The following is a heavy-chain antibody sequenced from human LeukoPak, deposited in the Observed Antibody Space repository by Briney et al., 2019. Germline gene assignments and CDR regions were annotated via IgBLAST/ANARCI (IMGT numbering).Heavy chain of an antibody. CDR3: ARDPVVATTSFDY. CDR1: GYTFTSYY. D-gene: IGHD5-12*01. Sequence: WASVKVSCKASGYTFTSYYMHWVRQAPGQGLEWMGIINPSSGSTSYAQKFQGRVTMTRDMSTSTVYMELSSLRSEDTAVYYCARDPVVATTSFDYWGQGTLVTVSS. CDR2: INPSSGST. V-gene: IGHV1-46*01. J-gene: IGHJ4*02.